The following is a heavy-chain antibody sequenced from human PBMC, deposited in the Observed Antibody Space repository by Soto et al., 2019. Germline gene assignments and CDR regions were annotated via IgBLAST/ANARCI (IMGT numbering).Heavy chain of an antibody. J-gene: IGHJ3*02. D-gene: IGHD2-21*01. CDR3: ARAKAVVIAALDI. V-gene: IGHV3-23*01. Sequence: GSLRLSCKASGFMFNNSAMTWVRQAPGQGLQWVASVSDNGGSRGGTYYADSVKGRFTISRDNSKNTLYLQLDSLTGADTAVYYCARAKAVVIAALDIWGQGTMVTVSS. CDR1: GFMFNNSA. CDR2: VSDNGGSRGGT.